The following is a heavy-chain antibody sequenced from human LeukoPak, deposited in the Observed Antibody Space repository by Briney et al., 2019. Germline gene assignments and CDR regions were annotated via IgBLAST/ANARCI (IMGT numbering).Heavy chain of an antibody. CDR1: VFTFSSYE. J-gene: IGHJ4*02. CDR3: ARIKVRWLIDY. Sequence: GGSLRLSCAASVFTFSSYEINWVRRAPGKGLEGVSYIRSSGCTMFYADSVKGRFTISRDNDKNSLYLQMNSLRAEDTAVYYCARIKVRWLIDYWGQGTLVTVSS. CDR2: IRSSGCTM. V-gene: IGHV3-48*03. D-gene: IGHD4-23*01.